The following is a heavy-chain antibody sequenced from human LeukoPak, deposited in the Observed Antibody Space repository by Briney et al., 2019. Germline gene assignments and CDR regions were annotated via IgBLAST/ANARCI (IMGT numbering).Heavy chain of an antibody. D-gene: IGHD1-26*01. V-gene: IGHV4-59*08. CDR1: GGSISSYY. J-gene: IGHJ4*02. CDR2: IYFSGAT. CDR3: ARLGFSKSGSYLARSDY. Sequence: SATLSLTCTVSGGSISSYYWSWIRQPPGEGLEWGGYIYFSGATNSNPSLKSRATISVDTSNTSSSLQLSSVTAADTAVYYCARLGFSKSGSYLARSDYWGQGTLVTVSS.